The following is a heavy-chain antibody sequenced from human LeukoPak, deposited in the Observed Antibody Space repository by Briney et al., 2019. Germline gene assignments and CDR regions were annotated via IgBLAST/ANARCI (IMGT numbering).Heavy chain of an antibody. J-gene: IGHJ3*02. CDR2: IYHSGST. CDR3: ARVGFTVYSRDAFDI. D-gene: IGHD2-8*01. V-gene: IGHV4-39*07. CDR1: GGSISSSSYY. Sequence: SETLSLTCTVSGGSISSSSYYWGWIRQPPGKGLEWIGTIYHSGSTYYNPSLKSRITISVDRSKNQFSLKLSSVTAADTAVYYCARVGFTVYSRDAFDIWGQGTMVTVSS.